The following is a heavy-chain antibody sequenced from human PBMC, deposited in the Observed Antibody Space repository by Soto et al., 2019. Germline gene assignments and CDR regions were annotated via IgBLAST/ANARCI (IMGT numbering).Heavy chain of an antibody. V-gene: IGHV3-74*01. CDR2: MNSDGRTI. D-gene: IGHD3-10*01. Sequence: EVQLVESGGGLVQPGGSLRLSCAASGFTFSDYWMHWVRQSPGKGPEWLSRMNSDGRTINYADSVKGRFTISRDNAKNTVYLQMNSLRAEDTAVYYCAYITMVRGVIIGRDYWGQGTLVTVSS. J-gene: IGHJ4*02. CDR3: AYITMVRGVIIGRDY. CDR1: GFTFSDYW.